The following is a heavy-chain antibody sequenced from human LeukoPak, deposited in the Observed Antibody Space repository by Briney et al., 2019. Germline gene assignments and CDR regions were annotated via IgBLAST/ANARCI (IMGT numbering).Heavy chain of an antibody. CDR1: GYSFTSYW. CDR3: ARDSLYGSSWDGGTYYFDY. J-gene: IGHJ4*02. D-gene: IGHD6-13*01. Sequence: GESLKISCKGSGYSFTSYWIGWVRQMPGKGLEWMGIIYPGDSDTRYSPSFQGQVTISADKSISTAYLQWSSLKASDTAMYYCARDSLYGSSWDGGTYYFDYWGQGTLVTVSS. V-gene: IGHV5-51*01. CDR2: IYPGDSDT.